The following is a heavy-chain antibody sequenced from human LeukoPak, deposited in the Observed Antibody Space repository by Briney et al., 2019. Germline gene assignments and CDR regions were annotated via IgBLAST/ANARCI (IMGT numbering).Heavy chain of an antibody. J-gene: IGHJ4*02. Sequence: SETLSLTCAVYGGSYSGYYWSWNRQPPGKGLEWIGEINHSGSTNYNPSLKSRVTISVDTSKNQFSLKLSSVTAADTAVYYCARGASLAAAGTNFDYWGQGTLVTVSS. V-gene: IGHV4-34*01. CDR3: ARGASLAAAGTNFDY. CDR1: GGSYSGYY. D-gene: IGHD6-13*01. CDR2: INHSGST.